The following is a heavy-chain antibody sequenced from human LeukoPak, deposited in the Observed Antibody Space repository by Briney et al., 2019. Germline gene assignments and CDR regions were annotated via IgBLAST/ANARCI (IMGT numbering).Heavy chain of an antibody. D-gene: IGHD1-26*01. Sequence: RASVKVSCKVSGYTLTELSMHWVRQAPGKGLEWMGGFDPEDGETIYAQKFQGRVTITADKSTSTAYMELSSLRSEDTAVYYCARDLSGSYYSLYNWFDPWGQGTLVTVSS. V-gene: IGHV1-24*01. CDR2: FDPEDGET. J-gene: IGHJ5*02. CDR1: GYTLTELS. CDR3: ARDLSGSYYSLYNWFDP.